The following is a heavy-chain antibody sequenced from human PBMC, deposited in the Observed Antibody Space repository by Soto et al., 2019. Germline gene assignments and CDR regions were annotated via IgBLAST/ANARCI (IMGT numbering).Heavy chain of an antibody. CDR3: ARGATVTHSDY. CDR2: VSYSGTT. CDR1: GVSVNRGSFY. D-gene: IGHD4-17*01. Sequence: QVLLQESGPGLVKPSETLSLTCTVSGVSVNRGSFYWTWIRQPPGKGLEWIGFVSYSGTTKYNASLKSRVTISVDTSRSQSALKVSAVTAADTAVYYCARGATVTHSDYWGQGTLGTVSA. J-gene: IGHJ4*02. V-gene: IGHV4-61*01.